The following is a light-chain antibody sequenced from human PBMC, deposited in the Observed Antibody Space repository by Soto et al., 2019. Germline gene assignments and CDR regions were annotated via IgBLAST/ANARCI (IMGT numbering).Light chain of an antibody. CDR2: GAS. V-gene: IGKV3-20*01. CDR3: QQYNSYSPLT. J-gene: IGKJ4*01. Sequence: IVLTQSPGTLSLSPGERAAVSCRASQSVSNNYLAWYQQKPGQAPRLLIYGASTRATGIPARFSGSGSGTDFTLTISSLQPDDFATYYCQQYNSYSPLTFGGGTKVDIK. CDR1: QSVSNNY.